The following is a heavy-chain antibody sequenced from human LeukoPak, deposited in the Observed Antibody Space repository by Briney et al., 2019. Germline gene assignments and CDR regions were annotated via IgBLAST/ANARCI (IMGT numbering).Heavy chain of an antibody. Sequence: SETLSLTCAVYGGSFSGYYWSWIRQPPGKGLEWIGEINHSGSTNYNPSLKSRVTISVDTSKNQFSLKLSSVTAADTAVYYCARERVRAYYYGSGMDYWGQGTLVTVSS. D-gene: IGHD3-10*01. CDR1: GGSFSGYY. CDR2: INHSGST. V-gene: IGHV4-34*01. CDR3: ARERVRAYYYGSGMDY. J-gene: IGHJ4*02.